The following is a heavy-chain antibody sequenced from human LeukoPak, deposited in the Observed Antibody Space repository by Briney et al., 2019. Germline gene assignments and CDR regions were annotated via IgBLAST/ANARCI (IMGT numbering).Heavy chain of an antibody. J-gene: IGHJ4*02. CDR2: ISGSGGST. D-gene: IGHD5-24*01. CDR1: GFTFSSYA. CDR3: AKVVATIRWFHY. V-gene: IGHV3-23*01. Sequence: QSGGSVKLSCAASGFTFSSYAMSWVRQAPGKGLVWVSAISGSGGSTYYADSVKGRFTISRDNSKNTLYLQMNSLRAEDTAVYYWAKVVATIRWFHYWGQGTLVTVSS.